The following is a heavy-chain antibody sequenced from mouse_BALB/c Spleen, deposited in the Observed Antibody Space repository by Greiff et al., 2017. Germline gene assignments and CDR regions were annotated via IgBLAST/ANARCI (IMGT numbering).Heavy chain of an antibody. J-gene: IGHJ4*01. CDR3: ARRGHYAMDY. V-gene: IGHV1-7*01. CDR2: INPSTGYT. Sequence: VQRVESGAELAKPGASVKMSCKASGYTFTSYWMHWVKQRPGQGLEWIGYINPSTGYTEYNQKFKDKATLTADKSSSTAYMQLSSLTSEDSAVYYCARRGHYAMDYWGQGTSVTVSS. CDR1: GYTFTSYW.